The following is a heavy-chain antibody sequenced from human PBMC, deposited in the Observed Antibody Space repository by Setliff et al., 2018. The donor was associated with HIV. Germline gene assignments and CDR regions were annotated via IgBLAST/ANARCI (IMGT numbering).Heavy chain of an antibody. CDR1: GYSFTSYW. CDR3: TRLWHENWGAVDY. CDR2: IYPRDSDT. V-gene: IGHV5-51*01. D-gene: IGHD3-16*01. J-gene: IGHJ4*02. Sequence: GESPKLSCKGSGYSFTSYWVGWVRQMPGKGLEWMGIIYPRDSDTRHSPSFQGQVTISADKSTNTAFLQWTSLRASDTAMYYCTRLWHENWGAVDYWGQGTLVTVSS.